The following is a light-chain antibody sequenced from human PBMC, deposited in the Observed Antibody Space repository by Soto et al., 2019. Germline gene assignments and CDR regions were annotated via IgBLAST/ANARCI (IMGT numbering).Light chain of an antibody. CDR2: EVS. J-gene: IGLJ1*01. CDR3: CSYAGGSTYV. CDR1: SSDVGSYSL. V-gene: IGLV2-23*02. Sequence: QSVLTQPASVSGSPGESITISCTGTSSDVGSYSLVSWYQQHPGKAPKLMIYEVSKRPSGVSNRFSGSKSGNTASLTISGLQGEDEADYYCCSYAGGSTYVFGTGTKVTVL.